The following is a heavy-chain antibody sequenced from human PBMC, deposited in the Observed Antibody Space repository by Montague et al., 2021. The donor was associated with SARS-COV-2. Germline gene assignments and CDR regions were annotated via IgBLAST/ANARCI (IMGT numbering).Heavy chain of an antibody. CDR2: IYYSGGA. D-gene: IGHD1-26*01. CDR3: ARTPYSRRLPDY. Sequence: SETLSLTCTVSGGSITSYYWSWIRQPPGKGLERMGYIYYSGGANYSPSLKSRGTITVDTSKSQFSLRLSSVTAADTAVYYCARTPYSRRLPDYWGQGALVTVSA. V-gene: IGHV4-59*01. J-gene: IGHJ4*02. CDR1: GGSITSYY.